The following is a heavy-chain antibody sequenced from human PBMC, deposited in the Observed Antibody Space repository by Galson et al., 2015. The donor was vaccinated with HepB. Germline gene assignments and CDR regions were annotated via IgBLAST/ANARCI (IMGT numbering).Heavy chain of an antibody. CDR1: GGTFSSYA. Sequence: SVKVSCKASGGTFSSYAISWVRQAPGQGLEWMGGIIPIFGTANYAQKFQGRVTITADESTSTAYMELSSLRSEDTAVYYCARDHYTYYYDSSGYRGYYFDYWGQGTLVTVSS. CDR2: IIPIFGTA. J-gene: IGHJ4*02. V-gene: IGHV1-69*13. D-gene: IGHD3-22*01. CDR3: ARDHYTYYYDSSGYRGYYFDY.